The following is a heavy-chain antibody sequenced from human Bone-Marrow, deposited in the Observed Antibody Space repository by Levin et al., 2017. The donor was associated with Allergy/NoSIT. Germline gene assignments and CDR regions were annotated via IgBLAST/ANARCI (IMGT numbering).Heavy chain of an antibody. J-gene: IGHJ3*01. CDR1: GFMFSNYD. D-gene: IGHD1-1*01. V-gene: IGHV3-48*03. CDR3: ARDWKKDDAFDV. Sequence: GESLKISCSASGFMFSNYDMNWFRQAPGKGLEWISYISSSAKTAYYADSLMGRLTTSRDNSRNSLYLQMNSVGLDDAALYYCARDWKKDDAFDVWGPGTMVTVSS. CDR2: ISSSAKTA.